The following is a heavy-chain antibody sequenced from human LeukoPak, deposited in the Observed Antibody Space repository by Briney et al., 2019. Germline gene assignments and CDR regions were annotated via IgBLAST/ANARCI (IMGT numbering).Heavy chain of an antibody. CDR1: GGLISISTYY. Sequence: SETLSLTCTVSGGLISISTYYWGWIRQPPGKGLEWIGSIYYSGTTHYNPSLKSRVTIAVDTSKNQFSLKLISVTAADTAVYYCARVNTLIRGIGWFDPWGQGILVTVSS. J-gene: IGHJ5*02. V-gene: IGHV4-39*07. D-gene: IGHD3-10*01. CDR2: IYYSGTT. CDR3: ARVNTLIRGIGWFDP.